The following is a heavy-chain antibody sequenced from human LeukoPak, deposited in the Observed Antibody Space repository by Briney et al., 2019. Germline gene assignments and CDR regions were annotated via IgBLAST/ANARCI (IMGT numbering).Heavy chain of an antibody. D-gene: IGHD4-17*01. CDR3: ARDPTTVPTMVDY. Sequence: GGSLRLSCAASGFTFSSYWMHWVRHAPGKGLVWVSRINSDGSSTSYADSVKGRFTISRDNAKNTLYLQMNSLRAEDTAVYYCARDPTTVPTMVDYWGQGTLVTVSS. CDR2: INSDGSST. V-gene: IGHV3-74*01. J-gene: IGHJ4*02. CDR1: GFTFSSYW.